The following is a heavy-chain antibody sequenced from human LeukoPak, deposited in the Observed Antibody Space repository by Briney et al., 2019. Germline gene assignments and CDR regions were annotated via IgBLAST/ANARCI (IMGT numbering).Heavy chain of an antibody. Sequence: ASVKVSCKGSGYTFTSYYMHWVRQAPGQGLEWMGIINPSGGSTSYAQKFQGRVTMTRDTSTSTVYMELSSLRSEDTAVYYCARVRAYCGGDCYFDYWGQGTLVTVSS. D-gene: IGHD2-21*01. CDR1: GYTFTSYY. CDR2: INPSGGST. CDR3: ARVRAYCGGDCYFDY. J-gene: IGHJ4*02. V-gene: IGHV1-46*01.